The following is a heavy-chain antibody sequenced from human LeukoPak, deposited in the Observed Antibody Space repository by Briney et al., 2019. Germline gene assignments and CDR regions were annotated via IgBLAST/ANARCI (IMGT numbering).Heavy chain of an antibody. J-gene: IGHJ4*02. CDR1: GGSFSPYY. Sequence: SETLSLTCAVYGGSFSPYYWSWIRQPPGKGLEWIGEINHSGSTNYNPSLKSRVTISVDTSKNQFSLRLSSVTAADTAVYYCARGGFYCGGDCYVDYWGKGTLVTVSS. D-gene: IGHD2-21*02. CDR3: ARGGFYCGGDCYVDY. CDR2: INHSGST. V-gene: IGHV4-34*01.